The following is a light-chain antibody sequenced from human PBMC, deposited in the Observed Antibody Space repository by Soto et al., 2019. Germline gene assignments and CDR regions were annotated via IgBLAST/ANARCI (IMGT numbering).Light chain of an antibody. CDR1: NIESTG. V-gene: IGLV3-21*02. CDR3: QVWDTTSDQGV. J-gene: IGLJ1*01. Sequence: SYDLTQPPSVSVSPGQTAEVSCCGYNIESTGVHWYQQKPGQAPVLVVYDDSDRPSEIPERFSGSNSGNTATLTISRVEAGDEADYYCQVWDTTSDQGVFGTGTKVTVL. CDR2: DDS.